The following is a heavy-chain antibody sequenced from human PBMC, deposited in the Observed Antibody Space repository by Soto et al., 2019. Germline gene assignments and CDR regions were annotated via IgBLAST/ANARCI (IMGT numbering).Heavy chain of an antibody. CDR1: GYTFTSYG. CDR2: ISAYNGNT. CDR3: AREQVVPAAIGAHPRDYYYYYGMDV. D-gene: IGHD2-2*01. J-gene: IGHJ6*02. V-gene: IGHV1-18*01. Sequence: AAVKVSCKASGYTFTSYGISWVRQAPGQGLEWMGWISAYNGNTNYAQKLQGRVTMTTDTSTSTAYMELRSLRSDDTAVYYCAREQVVPAAIGAHPRDYYYYYGMDVWGQGTTVTVSS.